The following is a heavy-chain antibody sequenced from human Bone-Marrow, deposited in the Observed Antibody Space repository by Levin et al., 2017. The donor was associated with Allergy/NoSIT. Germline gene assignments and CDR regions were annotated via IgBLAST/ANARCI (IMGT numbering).Heavy chain of an antibody. CDR3: ARLHSSGWYYFDS. V-gene: IGHV4-31*03. CDR1: GASINSGGNY. D-gene: IGHD6-19*01. J-gene: IGHJ4*02. CDR2: IFFSGNA. Sequence: SETLSLTCTVSGASINSGGNYWGWIRQRPGKGLEWIGFIFFSGNAFYNSSLKNRGTISVDTSKNLFSMKLTSVTAADTAVYFCARLHSSGWYYFDSWGQGTQVTVSS.